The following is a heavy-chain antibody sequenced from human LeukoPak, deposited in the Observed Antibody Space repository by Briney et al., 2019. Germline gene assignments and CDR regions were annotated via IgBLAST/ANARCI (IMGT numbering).Heavy chain of an antibody. D-gene: IGHD4-17*01. J-gene: IGHJ3*02. CDR2: IYYSGST. CDR1: GGSIISYY. V-gene: IGHV4-59*08. CDR3: ARHYADYADPYTFDI. Sequence: SETLTLTCTVSGGSIISYYWSWIRQPPGKGLEWIGYIYYSGSTNYNPSLKSRVTISVDTSKNQFSLRLSSVTAADTAVYYCARHYADYADPYTFDIWGQGTMVTVSS.